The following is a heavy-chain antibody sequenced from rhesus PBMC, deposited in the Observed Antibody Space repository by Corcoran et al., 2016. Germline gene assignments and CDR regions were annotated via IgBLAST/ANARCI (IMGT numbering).Heavy chain of an antibody. D-gene: IGHD1-1*01. CDR3: TRGWGGTREIDY. CDR2: ISYPGKTQ. V-gene: IGHV3-136*01. J-gene: IGHJ4*01. Sequence: EVQLVESGGGLVQPGGSLRLSCAASGFTFSSYDMSWVRQAPGKGLEWVSYISYPGKTQYYADSVKGRFPLSRENAKNSLSLQMSSLRAEDTAVYYCTRGWGGTREIDYWGQGVLVTVSS. CDR1: GFTFSSYD.